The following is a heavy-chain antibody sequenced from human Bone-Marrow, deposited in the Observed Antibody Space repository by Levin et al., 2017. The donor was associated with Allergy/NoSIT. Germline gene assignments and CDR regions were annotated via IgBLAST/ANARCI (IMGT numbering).Heavy chain of an antibody. CDR3: ARETGGSGWYTVDY. V-gene: IGHV3-23*01. CDR1: AFTFNSYA. D-gene: IGHD6-13*01. J-gene: IGHJ4*02. CDR2: IRPTGGRT. Sequence: GGSLRLSCAASAFTFNSYAMAWVRQAPGKGPQWVSTIRPTGGRTYYADSVEGRFTISRDNSKNTVYLQMNRLRAEDTAKYYCARETGGSGWYTVDYWGRGTFVTVSS.